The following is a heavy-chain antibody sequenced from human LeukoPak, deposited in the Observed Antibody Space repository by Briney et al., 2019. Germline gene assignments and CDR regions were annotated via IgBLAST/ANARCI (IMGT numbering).Heavy chain of an antibody. Sequence: GGSLRLSCAASGFTFDNYAMSWVRQAPGKGLEWVSVISGSGGSTYYADSVKGRFTISRDNSNNTLYLQMNSLRAEDTAVYYCARDYAEYWGQGTLVTVSS. CDR3: ARDYAEY. V-gene: IGHV3-23*01. CDR1: GFTFDNYA. J-gene: IGHJ4*02. CDR2: ISGSGGST. D-gene: IGHD4/OR15-4a*01.